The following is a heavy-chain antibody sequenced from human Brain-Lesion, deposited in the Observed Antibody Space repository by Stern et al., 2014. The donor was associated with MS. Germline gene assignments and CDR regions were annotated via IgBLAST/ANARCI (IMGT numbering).Heavy chain of an antibody. J-gene: IGHJ4*02. Sequence: VQLVESGAEVKKPGASVKVSCKVSGYTLTELSMHWVRQAPRKGLEWMGGIDPEDGETSYAQKFQGRVTMTEDTSTDTAYMELSSLRSEDTAVYYCATLSPGAGGNYYRHFDYWGQGTLVTVSS. CDR3: ATLSPGAGGNYYRHFDY. D-gene: IGHD1-26*01. CDR1: GYTLTELS. V-gene: IGHV1-24*01. CDR2: IDPEDGET.